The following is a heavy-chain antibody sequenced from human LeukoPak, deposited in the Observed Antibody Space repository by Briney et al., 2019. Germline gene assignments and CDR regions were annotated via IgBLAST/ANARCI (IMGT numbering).Heavy chain of an antibody. CDR3: AREKEYQLLSGWFDP. CDR2: ISAYNGNT. CDR1: GYTFTIYG. D-gene: IGHD2-2*01. Sequence: ASVKVSCKASGYTFTIYGISWVRQAPGQGLEWMGWISAYNGNTNYAQKLQGRVTMTTDTSTSTAYMELRSLRSDDTAVYYCAREKEYQLLSGWFDPWGQGTLVTVSS. J-gene: IGHJ5*02. V-gene: IGHV1-18*01.